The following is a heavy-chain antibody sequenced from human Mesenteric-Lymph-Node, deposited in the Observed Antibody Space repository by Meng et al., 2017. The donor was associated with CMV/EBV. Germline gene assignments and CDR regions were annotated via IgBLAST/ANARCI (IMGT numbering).Heavy chain of an antibody. CDR2: VHYTGST. CDR3: AGGDPYGMDV. D-gene: IGHD2-21*02. V-gene: IGHV4-59*01. J-gene: IGHJ6*02. Sequence: SETLSLTCTVIGGSTSGYYWTWIRQPPGKGLEWIGYVHYTGSTKNNPSLKSRVTISIDTTKNQFSLKLSSVTAADTAVYYCAGGDPYGMDVWGQGTTVTVSS. CDR1: GGSTSGYY.